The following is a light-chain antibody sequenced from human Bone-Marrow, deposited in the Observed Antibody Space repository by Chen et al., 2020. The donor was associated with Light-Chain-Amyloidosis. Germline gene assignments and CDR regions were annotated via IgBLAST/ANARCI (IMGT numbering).Light chain of an antibody. J-gene: IGLJ2*01. V-gene: IGLV2-18*02. Sequence: QSALTQPPSVSGSPGQSVTITCTGTSGDIGRYNRVSWYQQTPGTVPKLVIYEVTRRPSGVPDRFSGSKSGNTASLTISGLQTEDEADYYCSSLTTTKTLVFVGGTKLTVL. CDR1: SGDIGRYNR. CDR2: EVT. CDR3: SSLTTTKTLV.